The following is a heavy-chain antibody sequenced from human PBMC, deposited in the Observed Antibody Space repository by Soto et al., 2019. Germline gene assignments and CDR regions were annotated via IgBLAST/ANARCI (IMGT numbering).Heavy chain of an antibody. CDR3: ARGLSVTLFDN. CDR1: GGSISTGGYY. V-gene: IGHV4-31*03. J-gene: IGHJ4*02. D-gene: IGHD4-17*01. CDR2: IYYSVST. Sequence: SETLSLTCTVSGGSISTGGYYWTWIRQHPGKGLEWIGYIYYSVSTYYNPSLKSRVTISVDTSKNQFSLKLSSVTAADTAVYYCARGLSVTLFDNWGQGTLVTVSS.